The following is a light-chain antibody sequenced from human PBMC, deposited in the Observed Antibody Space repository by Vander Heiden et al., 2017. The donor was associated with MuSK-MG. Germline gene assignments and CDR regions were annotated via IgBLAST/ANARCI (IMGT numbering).Light chain of an antibody. CDR1: RSNIWAGYD. CDR2: GNR. CDR3: QSYDSSLSGWV. Sequence: QSVLTQPPSVSGAPGQRVTISCTGSRSNIWAGYDVHWYKQLPGTAPKLLIDGNRNLPSGVPDRFSGSKSGTSASLAITGLQAEDEADYYCQSYDSSLSGWVFGGGTKLTVL. V-gene: IGLV1-40*01. J-gene: IGLJ3*02.